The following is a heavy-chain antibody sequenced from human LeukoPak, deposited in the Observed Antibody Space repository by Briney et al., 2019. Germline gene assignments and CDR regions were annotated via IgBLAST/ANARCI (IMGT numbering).Heavy chain of an antibody. CDR2: IYYSGST. J-gene: IGHJ6*02. CDR1: GGSISSSSYY. D-gene: IGHD5-24*01. CDR3: ARHGDGYNPYGMDV. Sequence: PSETLSLTCTVAGGSISSSSYYWGWIRQPPGKGLEWIGSIYYSGSTYYNPSLKSRVTISVDTSKNQLSPKLSSVTAADTAVYYCARHGDGYNPYGMDVWGQGTTVTVSS. V-gene: IGHV4-39*01.